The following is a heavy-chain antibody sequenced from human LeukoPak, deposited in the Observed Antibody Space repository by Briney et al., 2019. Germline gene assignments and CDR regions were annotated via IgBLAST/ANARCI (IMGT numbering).Heavy chain of an antibody. V-gene: IGHV1-18*01. CDR3: AREWDXXSXLVFDY. J-gene: IGHJ4*02. Sequence: GASVKVSCKASGYTFTSYGISWVRQAPGQGLEWMGWISAYNGNTNYAQKLQGRVTMTTDTSTSTAYMELRSLRSDDTAVYYCAREWDXXSXLVFDYWGQGTLVTVSS. CDR2: ISAYNGNT. D-gene: IGHD1-26*01. CDR1: GYTFTSYG.